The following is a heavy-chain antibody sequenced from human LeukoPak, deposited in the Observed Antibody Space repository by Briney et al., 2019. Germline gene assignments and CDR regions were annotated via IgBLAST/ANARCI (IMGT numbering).Heavy chain of an antibody. Sequence: GASVTVSCTVSGYTLTELSMHWVRQAPGKGLEWMGGFDPEDGETIYAQKFQGRVTMTEDTSTDTAYMELSSLRSEDTAVYYCARDGSTRLVRGKWFDPWGQGTLVTVSS. V-gene: IGHV1-24*01. CDR3: ARDGSTRLVRGKWFDP. D-gene: IGHD6-6*01. J-gene: IGHJ5*02. CDR2: FDPEDGET. CDR1: GYTLTELS.